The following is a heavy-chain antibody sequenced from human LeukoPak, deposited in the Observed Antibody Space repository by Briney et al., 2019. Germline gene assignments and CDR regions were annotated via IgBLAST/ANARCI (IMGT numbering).Heavy chain of an antibody. CDR2: INPNSGGT. CDR1: GYTFTGYY. J-gene: IGHJ6*03. V-gene: IGHV1-2*02. CDR3: ARGRATIFGVVIIRDITKYYYMDV. D-gene: IGHD3-3*01. Sequence: GASVKVSCKASGYTFTGYYMHWVRQAPGQGLEWMGWINPNSGGTNYAQKFQGRVTMTRNTSISTAYMELSSLRSEDTAVYYCARGRATIFGVVIIRDITKYYYMDVWGKGTTVTVSS.